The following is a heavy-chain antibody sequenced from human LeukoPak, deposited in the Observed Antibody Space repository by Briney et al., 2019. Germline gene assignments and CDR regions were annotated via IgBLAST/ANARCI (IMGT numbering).Heavy chain of an antibody. CDR2: ISGSTSNI. V-gene: IGHV3-48*02. CDR1: GFTFSRYS. CDR3: ARDLSWAFDI. Sequence: GGSLRLSCAVSGFTFSRYSMNWVRQAPGKGLEWVSYISGSTSNIDYADSVKGRFTISRDNAKNSLYLQMNSLRDGDTAVYYCARDLSWAFDIWGQGTMVTVSS. J-gene: IGHJ3*02.